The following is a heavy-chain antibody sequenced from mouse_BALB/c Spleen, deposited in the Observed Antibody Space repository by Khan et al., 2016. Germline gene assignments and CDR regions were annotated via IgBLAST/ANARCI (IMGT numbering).Heavy chain of an antibody. Sequence: VQLKESGAELVKPGASVKLSCTASGFNIKDTFLHWVKQRPEQGLEWLGRIDPANGDTKYDPNFQGKATITADTSSNTAYLHLSSLTSEDTAGYYCAPIYDGYYRYWGQGTTLTVSS. CDR2: IDPANGDT. CDR1: GFNIKDTF. D-gene: IGHD2-3*01. CDR3: APIYDGYYRY. V-gene: IGHV14-3*02. J-gene: IGHJ2*01.